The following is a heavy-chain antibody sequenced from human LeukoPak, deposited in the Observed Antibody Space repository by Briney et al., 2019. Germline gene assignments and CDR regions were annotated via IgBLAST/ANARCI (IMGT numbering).Heavy chain of an antibody. CDR2: INPNSGVT. Sequence: ASVKVSCKASGYTFTVYYIHWVRQAPGQGLEWMGRINPNSGVTNYAQKFQGRVTMTRDTSITTAYMELSRLGSDDTAVYYCAREYSGAYFDFWALGTLVTVSS. V-gene: IGHV1-2*06. CDR1: GYTFTVYY. D-gene: IGHD1-26*01. CDR3: AREYSGAYFDF. J-gene: IGHJ4*02.